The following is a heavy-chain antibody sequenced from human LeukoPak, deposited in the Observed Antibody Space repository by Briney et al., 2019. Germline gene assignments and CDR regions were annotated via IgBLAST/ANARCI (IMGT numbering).Heavy chain of an antibody. CDR2: IKQDGSEK. V-gene: IGHV3-7*03. CDR3: ATSTAAAGTD. D-gene: IGHD6-13*01. CDR1: GFTFSNLW. Sequence: GGSLRLSCAATGFTFSNLWMSWVRQAPGKGLKWVANIKQDGSEKYYVDSVKGRFTISRDNAQNSLYLQMNSLRAEDTAIYYCATSTAAAGTDWGQGTLVTVSS. J-gene: IGHJ4*02.